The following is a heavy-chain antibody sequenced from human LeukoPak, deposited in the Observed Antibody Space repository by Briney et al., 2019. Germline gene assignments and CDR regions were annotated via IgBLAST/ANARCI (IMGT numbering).Heavy chain of an antibody. J-gene: IGHJ5*02. V-gene: IGHV1-8*01. CDR3: ARKSTVTTLRGWWSDP. Sequence: ASVKVSCKASGYTFTSYDINWVRQATGQGLEWMGWMNPNSGNTGYAQKFQGRVTMTRNTSISTAYMERSSLRSEDTAVYYCARKSTVTTLRGWWSDPWGQGTLVTVSS. D-gene: IGHD4-17*01. CDR1: GYTFTSYD. CDR2: MNPNSGNT.